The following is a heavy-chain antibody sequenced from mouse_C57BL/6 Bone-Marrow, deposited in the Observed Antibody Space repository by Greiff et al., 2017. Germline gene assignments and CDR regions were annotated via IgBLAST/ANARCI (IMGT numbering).Heavy chain of an antibody. V-gene: IGHV1-22*01. D-gene: IGHD4-1*01. J-gene: IGHJ2*01. Sequence: DVKLVESGPELVKPGASVKMSCKASGYTFTDYNMHWVKQSHGKSLAWIGYINPNNGGTSYNQKFKGKATLTVNKSSSTAYMELRSLTSEDSAVYYCARRKANWDGFDYWGQGTTLTVSS. CDR1: GYTFTDYN. CDR2: INPNNGGT. CDR3: ARRKANWDGFDY.